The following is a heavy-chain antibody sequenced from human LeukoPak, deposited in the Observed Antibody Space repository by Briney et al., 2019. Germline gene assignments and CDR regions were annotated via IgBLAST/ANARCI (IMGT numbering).Heavy chain of an antibody. CDR3: ARDLHYYDSSGYYEGDDY. J-gene: IGHJ4*02. CDR2: INPNSGGT. D-gene: IGHD3-22*01. Sequence: ASVKVSCKASGGTFSSYEISWVRQAPGQGLEWMGWINPNSGGTNYAQKFQGRVTMTRDTSISTAYMELSRLRSEDTAVYYCARDLHYYDSSGYYEGDDYWGQGTLVTVSS. CDR1: GGTFSSYE. V-gene: IGHV1-2*02.